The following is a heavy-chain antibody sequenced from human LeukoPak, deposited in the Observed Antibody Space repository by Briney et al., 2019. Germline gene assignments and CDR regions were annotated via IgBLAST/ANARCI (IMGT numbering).Heavy chain of an antibody. D-gene: IGHD2-21*01. CDR2: INHSGST. Sequence: SETLSLTCAVYGGSLSGYYWSWIRQPPGKGLEWIGEINHSGSTNYNPSLKSRVTISVDTSKNQFSLKLSSVTAADTAVYYCARGPPYIVGVIAIGFFDYWGQGTLVTVSS. V-gene: IGHV4-34*01. CDR3: ARGPPYIVGVIAIGFFDY. CDR1: GGSLSGYY. J-gene: IGHJ4*02.